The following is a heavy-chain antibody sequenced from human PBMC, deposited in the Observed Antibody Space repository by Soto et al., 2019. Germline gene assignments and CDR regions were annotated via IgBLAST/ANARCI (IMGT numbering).Heavy chain of an antibody. Sequence: QITLKESGPTLVKPTQTLTLTCTFSGFSLSTTAEGVGWIRQPPGKALAWLALIYWDDDERYSPSLKSRLTITKHTSKNQVVLTMTHADPVDTATYYCAHGSCSSADCYPNPYLDYWGQGILVTVSS. V-gene: IGHV2-5*02. D-gene: IGHD2-2*01. J-gene: IGHJ4*02. CDR3: AHGSCSSADCYPNPYLDY. CDR2: IYWDDDE. CDR1: GFSLSTTAEG.